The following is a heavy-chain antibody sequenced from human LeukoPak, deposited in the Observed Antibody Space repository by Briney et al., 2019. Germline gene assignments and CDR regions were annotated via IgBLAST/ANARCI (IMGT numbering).Heavy chain of an antibody. J-gene: IGHJ4*02. CDR3: ARTPSSSILLWSEYYFDY. CDR2: ISAYNVNT. D-gene: IGHD5-18*01. CDR1: GYTFTSYA. V-gene: IGHV1-18*04. Sequence: ASVKVSCKASGYTFTSYAISWVRQAPGQGLEWMGWISAYNVNTNYAQKIQGRGTMTTDTSTSTAYMELRSLRSDDTAVYYCARTPSSSILLWSEYYFDYWGQGALVTVSS.